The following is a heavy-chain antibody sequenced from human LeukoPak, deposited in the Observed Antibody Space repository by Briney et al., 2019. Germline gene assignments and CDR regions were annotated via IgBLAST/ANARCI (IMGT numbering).Heavy chain of an antibody. CDR3: ARERDRRGYFDY. V-gene: IGHV3-30*02. CDR2: IQYDGNEK. D-gene: IGHD2-15*01. CDR1: GFTFRSNA. J-gene: IGHJ4*02. Sequence: GGSLRLSCAASGFTFRSNAMHWVRQAPGKGLERVTFIQYDGNEKYYADSVKGRFTISRDNSKSTLYLQMNSLRVEDTALYYCARERDRRGYFDYWGQGTLVTVSS.